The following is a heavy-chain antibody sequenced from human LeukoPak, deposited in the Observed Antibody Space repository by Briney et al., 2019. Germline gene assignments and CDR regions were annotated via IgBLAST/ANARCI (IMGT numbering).Heavy chain of an antibody. D-gene: IGHD1-26*01. J-gene: IGHJ4*02. CDR3: ARLEDASYNEC. V-gene: IGHV5-51*01. Sequence: EESLKISCKGSGYSFTNYWIGWVRQMPGKGLEWMGIIYPGDSDTRYSPSFQGQVTISVDKSISTTYLQWSSLKASDTAMYYCARLEDASYNECRGQGTLVTVSS. CDR1: GYSFTNYW. CDR2: IYPGDSDT.